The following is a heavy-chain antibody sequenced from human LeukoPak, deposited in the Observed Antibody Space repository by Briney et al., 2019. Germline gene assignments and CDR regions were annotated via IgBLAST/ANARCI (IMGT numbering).Heavy chain of an antibody. CDR2: IYYSGST. CDR3: ARNDFWSGYYVDV. CDR1: GGSISSYY. V-gene: IGHV4-59*01. Sequence: SETLSLTCTVSGGSISSYYWSWIRQPPGKGLEWIGYIYYSGSTNYNPSLKSRVTIPVDTSKNQFSLKLSSVTAADTAVYYCARNDFWSGYYVDVWGKGTTVTVSS. J-gene: IGHJ6*04. D-gene: IGHD3-3*01.